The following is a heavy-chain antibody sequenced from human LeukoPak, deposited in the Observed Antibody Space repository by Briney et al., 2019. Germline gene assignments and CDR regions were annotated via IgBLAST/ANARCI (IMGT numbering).Heavy chain of an antibody. Sequence: PGGSLRLSCVASGLNLDYYGMIWVRQAPGKGLEWVAAINWNGGLIDYADSVKGRFTISRDNAKNSLYLQMDSLRAEDTALYYCARSNALAARYYMDVWGKGTTATVSS. CDR3: ARSNALAARYYMDV. V-gene: IGHV3-20*04. CDR1: GLNLDYYG. J-gene: IGHJ6*03. CDR2: INWNGGLI. D-gene: IGHD6-6*01.